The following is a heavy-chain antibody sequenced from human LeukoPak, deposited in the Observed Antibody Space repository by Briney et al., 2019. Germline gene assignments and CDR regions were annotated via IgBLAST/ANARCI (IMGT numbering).Heavy chain of an antibody. V-gene: IGHV3-33*01. CDR1: GFTFSSYG. Sequence: GGSLRLSCAASGFTFSSYGMHWVRQAPGKGLEWVAVIWYDGSNKYYADSVKGRFTISRDNSKNTLYLQMNSLRAEDTAVYYCAGSPPFGPPRYFDLWGRGTLVTVSS. J-gene: IGHJ2*01. D-gene: IGHD3-16*01. CDR3: AGSPPFGPPRYFDL. CDR2: IWYDGSNK.